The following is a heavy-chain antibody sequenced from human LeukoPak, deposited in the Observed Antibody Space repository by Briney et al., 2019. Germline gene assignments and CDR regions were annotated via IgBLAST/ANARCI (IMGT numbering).Heavy chain of an antibody. D-gene: IGHD3-3*01. CDR2: MNPNSGNT. V-gene: IGHV1-8*01. CDR3: ARGERVWIFGVVISNWFDP. CDR1: GYTFTSYD. Sequence: GASVKVSCKASGYTFTSYDINWVRQATGQGLEWMGWMNPNSGNTGYAQKFQGGVTMTRNTSISTAYMELSSLRSEDTAVYYCARGERVWIFGVVISNWFDPWGQGTLVTVSS. J-gene: IGHJ5*02.